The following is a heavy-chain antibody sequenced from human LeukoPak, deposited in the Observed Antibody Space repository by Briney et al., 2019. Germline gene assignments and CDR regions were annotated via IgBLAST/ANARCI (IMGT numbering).Heavy chain of an antibody. V-gene: IGHV3-20*04. Sequence: GGSLRLSCAASGFTFDDYGMSWVRQAPGKGLEWVSGINWNGGSTGYADSVKGRFTISRDNAKNSLYLQMNSLRVEDTALYYCARAGTCFGGDCYAYIDYWGQGTLVTVSS. J-gene: IGHJ4*02. D-gene: IGHD2-21*02. CDR2: INWNGGST. CDR1: GFTFDDYG. CDR3: ARAGTCFGGDCYAYIDY.